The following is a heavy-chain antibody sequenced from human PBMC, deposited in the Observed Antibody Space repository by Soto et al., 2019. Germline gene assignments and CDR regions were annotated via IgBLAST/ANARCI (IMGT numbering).Heavy chain of an antibody. CDR2: ISYDGSNK. D-gene: IGHD2-15*01. CDR1: GYTFTGYY. V-gene: IGHV3-30*18. J-gene: IGHJ4*02. Sequence: SCKASGYTFTGYYMHWVRQAPGKGLEWVAVISYDGSNKYYADSVKGRFTISRDNSKNTLYLQMNSLRAEDTAVYYCAKETYSGPLDYWGQGTLVTVSS. CDR3: AKETYSGPLDY.